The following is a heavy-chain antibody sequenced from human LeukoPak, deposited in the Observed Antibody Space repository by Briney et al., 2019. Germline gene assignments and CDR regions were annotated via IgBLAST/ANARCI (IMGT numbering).Heavy chain of an antibody. CDR2: INPNSGGT. J-gene: IGHJ6*03. D-gene: IGHD1-26*01. CDR3: ARGWSGSYYSHYYYYMDV. CDR1: GYTFTGYY. V-gene: IGHV1-2*02. Sequence: GASVKVSCKASGYTFTGYYMHWVRQAPGQGLEWMGWINPNSGGTNYAQKFQGRVTMTRDTSISTAYMELSRLRSDDTAVYYFARGWSGSYYSHYYYYMDVWGKGTTVTVSS.